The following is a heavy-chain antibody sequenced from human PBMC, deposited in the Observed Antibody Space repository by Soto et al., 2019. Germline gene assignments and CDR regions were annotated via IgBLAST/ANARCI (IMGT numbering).Heavy chain of an antibody. CDR2: IYHSGST. Sequence: QLQLQESGSGLVKPSQTLSLTCAVSGGSISSGGYSCSWFRQPPGQGLEWIVYIYHSGSTYYNPSLTSRVTITADRSKNQFFLKLSSVTDADTALYYWARVPDYWGQGTLVTVSS. CDR1: GGSISSGGYS. CDR3: ARVPDY. J-gene: IGHJ4*02. V-gene: IGHV4-30-2*01.